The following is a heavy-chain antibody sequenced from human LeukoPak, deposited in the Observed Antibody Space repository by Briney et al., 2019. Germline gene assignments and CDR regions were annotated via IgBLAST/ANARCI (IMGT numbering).Heavy chain of an antibody. J-gene: IGHJ4*02. CDR1: GYTFTSYA. Sequence: ASVKVSCKPSGYTFTSYALSWVRQAPGQGLEWMGWISTYSGNTNYAQKLQGRITMTIETSTSTAYMELRSLRSDDTAVYYRARGGSRVVTYGNFDYWGQGTLVTVSS. CDR2: ISTYSGNT. CDR3: ARGGSRVVTYGNFDY. D-gene: IGHD2-21*02. V-gene: IGHV1-18*01.